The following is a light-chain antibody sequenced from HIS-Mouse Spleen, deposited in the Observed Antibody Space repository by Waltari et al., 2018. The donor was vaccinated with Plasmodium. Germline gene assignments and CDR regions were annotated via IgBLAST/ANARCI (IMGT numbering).Light chain of an antibody. CDR1: ALPKQY. CDR3: QSADSSGTPNWV. V-gene: IGLV3-25*03. Sequence: SYELTQPPSVSVSPGQTARITCSGDALPKQYAYWYQQKPSQAPVLVKYKDSERPSGIPERFSGSSSGTTVTLTISGVQAEDEADYYCQSADSSGTPNWVFGGGTKLTVL. J-gene: IGLJ3*02. CDR2: KDS.